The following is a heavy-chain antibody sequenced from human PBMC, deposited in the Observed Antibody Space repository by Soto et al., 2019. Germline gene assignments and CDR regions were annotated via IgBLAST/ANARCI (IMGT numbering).Heavy chain of an antibody. Sequence: SETLSLTCTVSGGSISSDFWSWIRQPPGKGLEWIGYISISGNTDYSPSLKSRATISADTSKNQFSLKLSSVTAADTAVYYCARDGYGMDVWGQGTTVTVSS. CDR3: ARDGYGMDV. J-gene: IGHJ6*02. V-gene: IGHV4-59*01. CDR2: ISISGNT. CDR1: GGSISSDF.